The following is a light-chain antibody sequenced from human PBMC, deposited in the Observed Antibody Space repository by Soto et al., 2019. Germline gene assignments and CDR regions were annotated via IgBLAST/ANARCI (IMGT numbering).Light chain of an antibody. Sequence: SYELTQPPSVSVAPGKTASITCEGNNIGRKSVHWYQQRPGQAPMVVIYYDGDRPSGIPERFSGSNSGTAATLTISGVEVGDEADYYCQVWDSGVDHIIFGGGTKLTVL. J-gene: IGLJ2*01. CDR2: YDG. CDR1: NIGRKS. CDR3: QVWDSGVDHII. V-gene: IGLV3-21*04.